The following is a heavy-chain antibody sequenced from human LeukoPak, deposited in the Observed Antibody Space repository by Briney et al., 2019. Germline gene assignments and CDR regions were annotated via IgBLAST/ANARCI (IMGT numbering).Heavy chain of an antibody. J-gene: IGHJ4*02. D-gene: IGHD5-18*01. CDR2: INPSGGST. CDR1: GYTFTSYY. V-gene: IGHV1-46*01. Sequence: GASVKVSCKASGYTFTSYYTHWVRQAPGQGLEWMGIINPSGGSTSYAQKFQGRVTMTRDMSTSTVYMELSSLRSEDTAVYYCARDLAGYSYGDWGQGTLVTVSS. CDR3: ARDLAGYSYGD.